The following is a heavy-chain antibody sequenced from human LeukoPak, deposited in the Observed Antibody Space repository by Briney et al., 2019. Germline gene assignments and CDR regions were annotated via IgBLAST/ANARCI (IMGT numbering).Heavy chain of an antibody. CDR3: ARDRWLRPYYFDY. Sequence: GASVKVSCKASGYTFTSYAMHWVRQAPGQRLEWMGWINAGNGNTKCSQKFQGRVTITRDTSASTAYMELSSLRSEDTAVYYCARDRWLRPYYFDYWGQGTLVTVSS. V-gene: IGHV1-3*01. CDR1: GYTFTSYA. CDR2: INAGNGNT. J-gene: IGHJ4*02. D-gene: IGHD5-12*01.